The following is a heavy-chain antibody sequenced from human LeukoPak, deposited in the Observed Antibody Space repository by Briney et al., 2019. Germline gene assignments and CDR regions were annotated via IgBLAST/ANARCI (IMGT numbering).Heavy chain of an antibody. J-gene: IGHJ3*02. CDR2: IIPIFGTA. Sequence: GASVKVSCKASGGTFSSYAISWVRQAPGQGLEWMGGIIPIFGTANYAQKFQGRVTITADKSTSTAYMELSSLRSEDTAVYYCASGVDSSGYYSSGAFDIWGQGTMVTVSS. CDR1: GGTFSSYA. V-gene: IGHV1-69*06. CDR3: ASGVDSSGYYSSGAFDI. D-gene: IGHD3-22*01.